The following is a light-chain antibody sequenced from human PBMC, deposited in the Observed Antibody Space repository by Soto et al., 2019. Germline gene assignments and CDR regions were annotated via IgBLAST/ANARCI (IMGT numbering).Light chain of an antibody. CDR3: QSYDTRLSGSV. Sequence: QSVLTQPPSVSGAPGQRVTISCTGTSSNIGAGYDVIWYQQLPGTAPKLLIFGNNSRSSGVPDRFSASKSGTSASLAVAGLQAEDEADYLCQSYDTRLSGSVFGGGTKLTVL. V-gene: IGLV1-40*01. CDR2: GNN. CDR1: SSNIGAGYD. J-gene: IGLJ3*02.